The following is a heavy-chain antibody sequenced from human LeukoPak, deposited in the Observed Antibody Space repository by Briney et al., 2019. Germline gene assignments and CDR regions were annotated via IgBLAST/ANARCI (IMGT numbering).Heavy chain of an antibody. Sequence: SGGSLRLSCAASGFTFSSYAMSWVRQAPGKGLEWVSAISGSGGSTYYADSVKGRFTISRDNSKNTLYLQMNSLRAEDTAVYYCAKDRTVSSGWYGEWFDPWGQGTLVTVSS. CDR3: AKDRTVSSGWYGEWFDP. CDR2: ISGSGGST. CDR1: GFTFSSYA. J-gene: IGHJ5*02. D-gene: IGHD6-19*01. V-gene: IGHV3-23*01.